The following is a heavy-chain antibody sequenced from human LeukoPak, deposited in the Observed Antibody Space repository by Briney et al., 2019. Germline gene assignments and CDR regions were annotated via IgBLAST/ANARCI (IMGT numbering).Heavy chain of an antibody. Sequence: GESLKISCKASGYSFSNYWIGWVRQLPGKGLEWMGISYPADSNTLYSPSFQGQVTISADKSISTAYLQWSSLKASDTAMYYCARRYYHSSEFDPWGQGTLVTVT. D-gene: IGHD3-22*01. CDR3: ARRYYHSSEFDP. J-gene: IGHJ5*02. CDR2: SYPADSNT. V-gene: IGHV5-51*01. CDR1: GYSFSNYW.